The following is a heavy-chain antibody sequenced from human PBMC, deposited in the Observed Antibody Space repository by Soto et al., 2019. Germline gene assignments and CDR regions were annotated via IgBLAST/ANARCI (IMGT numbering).Heavy chain of an antibody. J-gene: IGHJ4*02. D-gene: IGHD2-15*01. CDR1: GGSFSGYY. V-gene: IGHV4-34*01. CDR2: INHSGST. CDR3: ARGNPPHIRCSGGSCYQRMKIPFDY. Sequence: SETLSLTCAVYGGSFSGYYWSWIRQPPGKGLEWIGEINHSGSTNYNPSLKSRVTISVDTSKNQFSLKLSSVTAADTAVYYCARGNPPHIRCSGGSCYQRMKIPFDYWGQGTLVTVSS.